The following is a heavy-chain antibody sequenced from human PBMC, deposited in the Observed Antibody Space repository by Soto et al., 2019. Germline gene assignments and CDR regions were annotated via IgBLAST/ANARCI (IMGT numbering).Heavy chain of an antibody. CDR3: ARDPQGYCSGGRCDHFDY. D-gene: IGHD2-15*01. V-gene: IGHV1-46*01. CDR2: INPSGDNI. J-gene: IGHJ4*02. CDR1: GYTLTSYS. Sequence: QVQLVQSGAEVKKPGASVRVSCKASGYTLTSYSMHWVRQAPGQGLEWMGIINPSGDNIRYAQNFQGRVTMTRDTSTSTVYLELSSLRSEDTAIYYCARDPQGYCSGGRCDHFDYWGQGTLGTVSS.